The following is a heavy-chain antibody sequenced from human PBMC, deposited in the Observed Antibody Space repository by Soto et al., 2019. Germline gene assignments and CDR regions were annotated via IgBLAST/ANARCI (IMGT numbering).Heavy chain of an antibody. D-gene: IGHD3-3*01. V-gene: IGHV1-69*13. J-gene: IGHJ3*02. CDR1: GGTFSSYA. Sequence: SVKVSCKASGGTFSSYAISWVRQAPGQGLEWMGGIIPIFGTANYAQKFQGRVTITADESTSTAYMELSSLRSEDTAVYYCARALRFLEWSAGGAFDIWGQGTVVTVSS. CDR3: ARALRFLEWSAGGAFDI. CDR2: IIPIFGTA.